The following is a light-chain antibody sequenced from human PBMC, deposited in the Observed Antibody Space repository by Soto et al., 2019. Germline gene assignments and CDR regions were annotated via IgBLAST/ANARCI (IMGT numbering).Light chain of an antibody. V-gene: IGKV3-11*01. CDR1: QSVSSY. Sequence: EIVLTQSPATLSLSPGERATLSCRASQSVSSYLAWYQQKPGQAPRLLIYDASNRATGIPARFSGSGSGTDFTLTISSLEPEDFAVYYRQQRNGWPLTFGGGTKVEIK. CDR2: DAS. CDR3: QQRNGWPLT. J-gene: IGKJ4*01.